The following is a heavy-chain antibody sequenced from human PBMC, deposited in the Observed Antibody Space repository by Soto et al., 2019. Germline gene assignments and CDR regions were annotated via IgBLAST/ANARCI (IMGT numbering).Heavy chain of an antibody. Sequence: QVKLVQSGTEVKKPGASIKVSCKASGYSFATSGMSWVRQAPGQGLEWMGWISAYNGNTNYDQNLQDRVTMTTDTSTSTAYLEVRNLRSDDTADYYCAIAGQYYDASGYANWGQGTLVTVS. CDR3: AIAGQYYDASGYAN. D-gene: IGHD3-22*01. CDR1: GYSFATSG. CDR2: ISAYNGNT. J-gene: IGHJ4*02. V-gene: IGHV1-18*01.